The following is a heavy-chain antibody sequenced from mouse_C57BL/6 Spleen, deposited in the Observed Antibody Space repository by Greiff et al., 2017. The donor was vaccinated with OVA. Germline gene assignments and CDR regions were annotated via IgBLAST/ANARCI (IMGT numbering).Heavy chain of an antibody. CDR1: GYTFTSYW. CDR2: IYPGSGST. V-gene: IGHV1-55*01. D-gene: IGHD1-1*01. CDR3: ARGVTTVVRGY. J-gene: IGHJ2*01. Sequence: QVHVKQPGAELVKPGASVKMSCKASGYTFTSYWITWVKQRPGQGLEWIGEIYPGSGSTNYNEKFKSKATLTVDTSSSTAYMQLSSLTSEDSADDYGARGVTTVVRGYWGQGTTLTVSS.